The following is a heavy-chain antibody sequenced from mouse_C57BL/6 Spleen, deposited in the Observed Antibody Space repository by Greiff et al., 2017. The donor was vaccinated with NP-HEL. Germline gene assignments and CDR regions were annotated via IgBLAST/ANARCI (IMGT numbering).Heavy chain of an antibody. CDR2: ILPGSGST. Sequence: QVQLQQSGAELMKPGASVKLSCKATGYTFTGYWIEWVKQRPGHGLEWIGEILPGSGSTNYTEKFKGKATFTADTSSNTAYMQLSSLTTEDSAIYYCARAGSLDYWGQGTTLTVSS. CDR3: ARAGSLDY. J-gene: IGHJ2*01. CDR1: GYTFTGYW. V-gene: IGHV1-9*01. D-gene: IGHD4-1*01.